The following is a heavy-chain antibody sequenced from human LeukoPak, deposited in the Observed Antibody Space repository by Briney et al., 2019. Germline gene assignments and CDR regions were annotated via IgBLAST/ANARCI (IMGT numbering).Heavy chain of an antibody. V-gene: IGHV3-21*01. Sequence: GGSLRLSCAASGFTFSSYSMNWVRQAPGKGLEWVSSISSSTDIYYADSVKGRFTISRDNAKNSLYLQMNGLRAEDTAVYYCARAYYYDNSGYYYWGQGTLATVSS. CDR3: ARAYYYDNSGYYY. J-gene: IGHJ4*02. CDR1: GFTFSSYS. D-gene: IGHD3-22*01. CDR2: ISSSTDI.